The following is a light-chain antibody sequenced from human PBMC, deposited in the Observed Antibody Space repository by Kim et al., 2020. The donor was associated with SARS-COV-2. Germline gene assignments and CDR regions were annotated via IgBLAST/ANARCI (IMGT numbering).Light chain of an antibody. CDR1: RYKVGAGYD. Sequence: RVTISCTGSRYKVGAGYDVHWYQQLPGTAPKLLIYGNSNRPSGVPDRFSGSKSGTSASLAITGLQAEDEADYYCQSYDSSLSGVVFGGGTQLTVL. V-gene: IGLV1-40*01. J-gene: IGLJ2*01. CDR3: QSYDSSLSGVV. CDR2: GNS.